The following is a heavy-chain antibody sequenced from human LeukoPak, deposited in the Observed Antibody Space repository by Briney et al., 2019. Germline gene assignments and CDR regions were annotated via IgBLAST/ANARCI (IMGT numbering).Heavy chain of an antibody. CDR1: GSTFSSYA. CDR2: ISGSGGST. D-gene: IGHD6-13*01. V-gene: IGHV3-23*01. Sequence: GGSLRLSCAASGSTFSSYAMSWVRQAPGKGLEWVSAISGSGGSTYYADSVKGRFTISRDNSKNTLYLQMNSLRAEDTAVYYCAKVATGNSYSSSWLDNWFDPWGQGALVTVSS. CDR3: AKVATGNSYSSSWLDNWFDP. J-gene: IGHJ5*02.